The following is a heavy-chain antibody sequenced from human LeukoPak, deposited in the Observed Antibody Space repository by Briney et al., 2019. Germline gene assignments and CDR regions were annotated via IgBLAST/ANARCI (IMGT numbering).Heavy chain of an antibody. V-gene: IGHV3-48*01. CDR1: GFTFSSYS. J-gene: IGHJ4*02. Sequence: GGSLRLSCAASGFTFSSYSMNWVRQAPGKGLEWVSYISSSSSTIYYADSVKGRFTISRDNSKNILYLQMNSLTAEDTAVYYCARGGYSYGLRYWGQGTLVTVSS. CDR2: ISSSSSTI. D-gene: IGHD5-18*01. CDR3: ARGGYSYGLRY.